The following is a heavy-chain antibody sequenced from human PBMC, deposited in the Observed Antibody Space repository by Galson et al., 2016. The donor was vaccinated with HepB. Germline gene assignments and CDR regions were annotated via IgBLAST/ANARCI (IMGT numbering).Heavy chain of an antibody. D-gene: IGHD2/OR15-2a*01. CDR2: ISGNGVGT. CDR3: ARDGISRLDQ. Sequence: SLRLSCAASRFSLSSYVMSWVHQAPGKGLEWVSTISGNGVGTYYADSVKGRFTISRDNSRNTLYVQMNSLRAEDTAIYYCARDGISRLDQWGQGILVTVSS. J-gene: IGHJ4*02. V-gene: IGHV3-23*01. CDR1: RFSLSSYV.